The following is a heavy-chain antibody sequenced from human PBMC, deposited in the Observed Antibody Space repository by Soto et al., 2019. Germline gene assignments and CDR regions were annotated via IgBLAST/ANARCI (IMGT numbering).Heavy chain of an antibody. V-gene: IGHV1-18*01. CDR2: ISTYNGDT. Sequence: QVQLVQSGAEVKKPGASVKVSCKASGYSFTTYGIAWVRQAPGQGLEWMGWISTYNGDTDYAQNLQGRVIMTTATSTTTAYMELRSLRSDDTAVYYCAREGPRPYYYYGMDVWGQGTTVSVSS. CDR1: GYSFTTYG. J-gene: IGHJ6*02. CDR3: AREGPRPYYYYGMDV.